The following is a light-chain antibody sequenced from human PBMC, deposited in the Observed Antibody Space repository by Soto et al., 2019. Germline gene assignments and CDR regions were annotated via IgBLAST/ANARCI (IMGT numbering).Light chain of an antibody. V-gene: IGKV1-5*01. J-gene: IGKJ4*01. CDR1: QTISSW. CDR3: KQLRMYPST. Sequence: DIQMTQSPSTLSGSVGDRVTITCRASQTISSWLAWYQQKPGEAHKLLIYAASTLYGGVQSRFSGSGSGTDFALTITSLQAEDFATYYCKQLRMYPSTFGGGTKVDI. CDR2: AAS.